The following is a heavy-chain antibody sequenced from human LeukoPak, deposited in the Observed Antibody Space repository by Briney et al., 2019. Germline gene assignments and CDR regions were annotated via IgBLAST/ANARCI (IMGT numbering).Heavy chain of an antibody. J-gene: IGHJ4*02. CDR1: GFTFSSYP. D-gene: IGHD3-22*01. Sequence: GGSLRLSCAASGFTFSSYPMHWVRQAPGKGLEWVAVISYDGSEKHYADPVKGRFTISRDNSKNTLYLQMNSLRAEDTAVYYCAREGSSGYYPSWGQGILVTVSS. CDR2: ISYDGSEK. CDR3: AREGSSGYYPS. V-gene: IGHV3-30-3*01.